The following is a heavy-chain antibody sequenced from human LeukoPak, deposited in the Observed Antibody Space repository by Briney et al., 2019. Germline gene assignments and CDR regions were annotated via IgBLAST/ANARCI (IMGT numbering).Heavy chain of an antibody. V-gene: IGHV3-30*18. Sequence: GGSLRLSCAASGFTFSSYGMHWVRQAPGKGLEWVAVISYDGSNQYFADSVKGRFTISRDNSKNTLYLQMNSLRAEDTAVYYCAKDANAHHDYGDYLDYWGQGTLVTVSS. CDR1: GFTFSSYG. D-gene: IGHD4-17*01. CDR3: AKDANAHHDYGDYLDY. CDR2: ISYDGSNQ. J-gene: IGHJ4*02.